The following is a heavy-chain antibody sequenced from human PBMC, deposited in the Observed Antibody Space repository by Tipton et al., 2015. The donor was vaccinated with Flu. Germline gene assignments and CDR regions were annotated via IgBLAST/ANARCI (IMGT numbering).Heavy chain of an antibody. CDR2: IYYRGTT. CDR1: GGSVSPYY. J-gene: IGHJ6*02. D-gene: IGHD4-11*01. Sequence: LRLSCTVSGGSVSPYYWNWVRQSPGKGLEWIGYIYYRGTTGYNPSLKSRVTISVDTSKNQVSLKLTSVTAADTAVYYCARDLVQDYRDQYFGMDVWGQGITVTVSS. V-gene: IGHV4-59*02. CDR3: ARDLVQDYRDQYFGMDV.